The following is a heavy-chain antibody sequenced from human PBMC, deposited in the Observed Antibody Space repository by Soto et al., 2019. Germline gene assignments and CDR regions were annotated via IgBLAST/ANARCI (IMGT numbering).Heavy chain of an antibody. CDR3: ARVRIWKQMVRGWFDP. D-gene: IGHD3-10*01. CDR1: GGTFSSYA. CDR2: IIPIFGTA. Sequence: SVKVSCKASGGTFSSYAISWVRQAPGQGLEWMGGIIPIFGTANYAQKFQGRVTITADESTSTAYMELSSLRSEDTAVYYCARVRIWKQMVRGWFDPWGHGTLVTVSS. J-gene: IGHJ5*02. V-gene: IGHV1-69*13.